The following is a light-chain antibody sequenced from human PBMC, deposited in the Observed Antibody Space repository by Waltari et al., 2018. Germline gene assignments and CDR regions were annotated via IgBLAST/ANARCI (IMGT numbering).Light chain of an antibody. Sequence: SYDLTQPPSVSVSPGQTASITCSGRHLGSKYVCWYQQKAGQSPELVMYQDAKRPSGIPERVSGSNSGNTATLTISGTQAMDEADYFCQAWDGNALIFGGGTKLTVL. V-gene: IGLV3-1*01. CDR2: QDA. CDR1: HLGSKY. CDR3: QAWDGNALI. J-gene: IGLJ2*01.